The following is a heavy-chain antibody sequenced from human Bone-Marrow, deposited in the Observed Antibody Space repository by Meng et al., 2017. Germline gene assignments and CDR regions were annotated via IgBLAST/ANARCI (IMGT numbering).Heavy chain of an antibody. D-gene: IGHD6-13*01. CDR3: VRDEDISAAGKLFGDY. J-gene: IGHJ4*02. CDR1: GYTFTAYW. CDR2: IDPRSGDT. V-gene: IGHV1-2*06. Sequence: VQLVQSGDELKSPVAPVKVSCKPSGYTFTAYWLHWVRQAPGPGLDWMGRIDPRSGDTQYEQNFQGRVTMTRDTSIRTTYMELSRLRSDDTAVYYCVRDEDISAAGKLFGDYWGQGTLVTVSS.